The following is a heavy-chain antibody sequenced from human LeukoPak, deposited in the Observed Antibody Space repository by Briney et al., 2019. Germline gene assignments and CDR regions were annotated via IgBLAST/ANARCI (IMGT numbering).Heavy chain of an antibody. Sequence: GGSLRLSCAASGFTFDDYGMSWVRQAPGKGLEWVSSISSSSSYIYYADSVKGRFTISRDNSKNTLYLQMNSLRAEDTAVYYCARSVIPLAYFDYWGQGTLVTVSS. CDR2: ISSSSSYI. CDR3: ARSVIPLAYFDY. CDR1: GFTFDDYG. J-gene: IGHJ4*02. V-gene: IGHV3-21*01. D-gene: IGHD3-16*02.